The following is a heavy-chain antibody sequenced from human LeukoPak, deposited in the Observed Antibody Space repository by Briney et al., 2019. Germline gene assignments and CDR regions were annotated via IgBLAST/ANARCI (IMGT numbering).Heavy chain of an antibody. D-gene: IGHD3-9*01. Sequence: PSETLSHTCTVSGGSISSGDYYWSWIRQPPGKGLEWIGYIYYSGSTYYNPSLKSRVTISVDTSKNQFSLKLSSVTAADTAVYYCARHPTLRYFDWLSSVGAFDIWGQGTMVTDSS. CDR3: ARHPTLRYFDWLSSVGAFDI. CDR2: IYYSGST. CDR1: GGSISSGDYY. V-gene: IGHV4-30-4*08. J-gene: IGHJ3*02.